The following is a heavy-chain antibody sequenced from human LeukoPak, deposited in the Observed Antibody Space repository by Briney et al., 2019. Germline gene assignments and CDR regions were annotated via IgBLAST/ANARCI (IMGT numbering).Heavy chain of an antibody. CDR2: IRRNSDGGTI. J-gene: IGHJ5*02. Sequence: GGSLRLSCAASGFTFSNAWMNWVRQAPGKGLEWVGRIRRNSDGGTIDYAAPVKGRFALSRDDSKNTLYLHMSSLQTEDTAVYYCATDFYDTTWGQGTLVTVSS. D-gene: IGHD3-22*01. V-gene: IGHV3-15*07. CDR3: ATDFYDTT. CDR1: GFTFSNAW.